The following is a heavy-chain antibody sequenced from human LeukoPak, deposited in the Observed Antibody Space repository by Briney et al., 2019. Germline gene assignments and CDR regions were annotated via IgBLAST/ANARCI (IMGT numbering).Heavy chain of an antibody. CDR2: IRYDGSNK. D-gene: IGHD2-2*01. V-gene: IGHV3-30*02. J-gene: IGHJ4*02. CDR1: GFTFSSYG. Sequence: GGSLRLSCAASGFTFSSYGMHWVRQAPGKGLEGVAFIRYDGSNKYYADSVKGRFTISRDNSKNTLYLQMNRLRAEDTAVYYCAKDQGYIVVVPAAVDYWGQGTLVTVSS. CDR3: AKDQGYIVVVPAAVDY.